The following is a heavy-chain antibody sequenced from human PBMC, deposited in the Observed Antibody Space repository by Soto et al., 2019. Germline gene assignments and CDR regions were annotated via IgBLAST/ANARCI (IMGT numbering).Heavy chain of an antibody. J-gene: IGHJ4*02. D-gene: IGHD5-12*01. CDR1: GFTFYNTW. CDR3: TTDRRSGYDPQFDF. Sequence: GGSLRLSCTASGFTFYNTWMSWVRQAPGKGLEWVGRVKSKTDGGATDYTAPVRGRFTISRDDSENTLYLQMNSLQTDDTAVYYCTTDRRSGYDPQFDFCGPGTIATVSS. CDR2: VKSKTDGGAT. V-gene: IGHV3-15*01.